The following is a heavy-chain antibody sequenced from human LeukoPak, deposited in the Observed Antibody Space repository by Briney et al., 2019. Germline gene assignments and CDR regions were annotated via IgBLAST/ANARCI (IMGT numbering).Heavy chain of an antibody. CDR3: ASSVVRYYYDSSGPTDI. J-gene: IGHJ3*02. D-gene: IGHD3-22*01. Sequence: SETLSLTCTVSGDSISSYYWSWIRQPPGKGLEWIGYIYHSGSTNYNPSLKSRVTISVDTSKNQFSLNPSSVTAADTAVYYCASSVVRYYYDSSGPTDIWGQGTMVTVSS. V-gene: IGHV4-59*01. CDR1: GDSISSYY. CDR2: IYHSGST.